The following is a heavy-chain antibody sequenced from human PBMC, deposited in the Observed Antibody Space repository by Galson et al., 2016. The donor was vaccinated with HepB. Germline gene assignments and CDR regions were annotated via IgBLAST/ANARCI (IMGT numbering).Heavy chain of an antibody. CDR3: TRMDYYGGTNWFDP. CDR1: GYRFTNYW. V-gene: IGHV5-51*01. J-gene: IGHJ5*02. CDR2: MYVGPSIT. D-gene: IGHD4-23*01. Sequence: QSGAEVKKPGESLKISCKDSGYRFTNYWIGWVRQMPGKGLEWMGIMYVGPSITRYSPSFQGQVTISADRSISPAYLQWSSLKASDTAMYYCTRMDYYGGTNWFDPWGQGTLVTVSS.